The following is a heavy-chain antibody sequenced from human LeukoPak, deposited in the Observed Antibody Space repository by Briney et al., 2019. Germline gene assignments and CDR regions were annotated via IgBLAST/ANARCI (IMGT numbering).Heavy chain of an antibody. V-gene: IGHV3-53*04. J-gene: IGHJ6*02. CDR1: GFTVSSTY. CDR3: ARGWGSSWYGVGYYYGMDV. D-gene: IGHD6-13*01. Sequence: PGGSLRLSCAASGFTVSSTYMSWVRQAPGKGLEWVSVIFSGGSTYYADSVKGRFTISRHNSKNTLYLQMNSLRAEDTAVYYCARGWGSSWYGVGYYYGMDVWGQGTTVTVSS. CDR2: IFSGGST.